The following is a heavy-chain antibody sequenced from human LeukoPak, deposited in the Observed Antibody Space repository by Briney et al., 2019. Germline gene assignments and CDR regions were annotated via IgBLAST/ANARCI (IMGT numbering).Heavy chain of an antibody. J-gene: IGHJ1*01. CDR2: MRNDGSNK. CDR3: AKANTGGGSNNLGYFHH. CDR1: GFTFSTYG. V-gene: IGHV3-30*02. Sequence: PGGSLRLSCAASGFTFSTYGMYWVRQAPGKGLEWVAFMRNDGSNKYYADSVRGRFTISRDNSKNTLYLQMNSLKAEDTAVYYCAKANTGGGSNNLGYFHHWGQGTLVTVSS. D-gene: IGHD3-16*01.